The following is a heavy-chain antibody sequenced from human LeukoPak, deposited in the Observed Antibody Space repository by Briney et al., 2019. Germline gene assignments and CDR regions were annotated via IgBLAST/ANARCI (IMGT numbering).Heavy chain of an antibody. CDR2: IYYSGST. V-gene: IGHV4-30-4*08. J-gene: IGHJ4*02. CDR3: ARHRVRSAATPRHVYFDY. Sequence: TLSLTCTVSGGSISSGDYYWSWIRQPPGKGLEWIGYIYYSGSTYYNPSLKSRVTISVDTSKNQFSLKLNSVTAADTAVYYCARHRVRSAATPRHVYFDYWGQGTLVTVSS. D-gene: IGHD2-15*01. CDR1: GGSISSGDYY.